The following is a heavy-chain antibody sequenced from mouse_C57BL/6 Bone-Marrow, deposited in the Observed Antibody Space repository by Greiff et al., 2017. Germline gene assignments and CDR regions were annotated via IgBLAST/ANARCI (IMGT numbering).Heavy chain of an antibody. Sequence: EVQVVESGPELVKPGDSVKISCKASGYSFTGYFMNWVMQSHGKSLEWIGRINPYNGDTFYNQKFKGKATLTVDKSSSTAHMELRSLTSEDSAVYYCARSDYYGSSIFDYWGQGTTLTVSS. J-gene: IGHJ2*01. V-gene: IGHV1-20*01. CDR3: ARSDYYGSSIFDY. CDR1: GYSFTGYF. D-gene: IGHD1-1*01. CDR2: INPYNGDT.